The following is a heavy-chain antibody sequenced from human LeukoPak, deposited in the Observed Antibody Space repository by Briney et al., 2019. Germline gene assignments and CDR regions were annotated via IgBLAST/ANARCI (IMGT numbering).Heavy chain of an antibody. J-gene: IGHJ4*02. CDR3: AKRVPYSSSSVYFDY. CDR1: GFTFSSYG. CDR2: ISDSGSDT. D-gene: IGHD6-6*01. V-gene: IGHV3-23*01. Sequence: GGSLRLSCTASGFTFSSYGMSWVRQAPGKGLEWVSAISDSGSDTYYADSVKGRFTISKDNSKNTLYLRMNSLRADDTAVYYCAKRVPYSSSSVYFDYWGQGTLVTVSS.